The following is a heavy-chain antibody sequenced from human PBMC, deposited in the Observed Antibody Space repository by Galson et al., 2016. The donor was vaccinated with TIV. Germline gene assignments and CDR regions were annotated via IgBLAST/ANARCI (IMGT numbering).Heavy chain of an antibody. CDR1: GFNFGFYG. CDR3: ARDFRTGKYCDY. J-gene: IGHJ4*02. Sequence: SLRLSCAASGFNFGFYGMHWVRQAPGKGLEWVAIIGHDGNWKGYEDSVKGRFTVSRDNPKNMLFLEMSSPSDEDTAVYYCARDFRTGKYCDYWGQGTLVTVSA. D-gene: IGHD2-8*02. CDR2: IGHDGNWK. V-gene: IGHV3-33*01.